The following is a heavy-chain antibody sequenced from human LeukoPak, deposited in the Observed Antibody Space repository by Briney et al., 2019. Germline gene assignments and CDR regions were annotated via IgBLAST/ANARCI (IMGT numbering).Heavy chain of an antibody. D-gene: IGHD5-24*01. V-gene: IGHV1-24*01. J-gene: IGHJ4*02. Sequence: ASVKVSCKVSGYTLTELSMHWVRQAPGKGLEWMGGFDPEDGETIYAQKFQGRVTMTRNTSISTAYMELSSLRSEDTAVYYCARGKWLQLPDYWGQGTLVTVSS. CDR2: FDPEDGET. CDR3: ARGKWLQLPDY. CDR1: GYTLTELS.